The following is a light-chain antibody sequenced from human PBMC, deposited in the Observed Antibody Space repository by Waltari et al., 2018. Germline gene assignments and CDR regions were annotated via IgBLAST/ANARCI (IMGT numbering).Light chain of an antibody. CDR3: QQYFSSPPYT. V-gene: IGKV3-20*01. J-gene: IGKJ2*01. CDR2: GAS. CDR1: QSVSTSF. Sequence: EIVLTQSLDTLSLSPGERATLSCRASQSVSTSFLAWYQQKPGQAPRLLIYGASNRATGIPDRFSGRGSGTDFTLTISRLEPEDFVVYYCQQYFSSPPYTFGQGTKLEIK.